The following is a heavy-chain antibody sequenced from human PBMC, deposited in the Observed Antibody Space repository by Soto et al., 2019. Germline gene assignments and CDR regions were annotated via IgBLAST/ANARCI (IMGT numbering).Heavy chain of an antibody. J-gene: IGHJ6*02. CDR3: ARTRSFTLGFYYDGMDV. CDR2: MYPGDSDT. D-gene: IGHD6-6*01. Sequence: GESLKISCQGSGYSFASYWIGWVRQRPGKDLEGMGIMYPGDSDTRYSPSFQGQVTNSADKSLRTAYLQWTSLKASDTALYYCARTRSFTLGFYYDGMDVWGQGTTVTVS. V-gene: IGHV5-51*01. CDR1: GYSFASYW.